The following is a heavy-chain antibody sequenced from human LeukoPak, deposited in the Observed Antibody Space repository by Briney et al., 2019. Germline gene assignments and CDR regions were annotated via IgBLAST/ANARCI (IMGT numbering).Heavy chain of an antibody. CDR2: INGDGSST. Sequence: GGSLRLSCAASGFTFSSYAMSWVRQAPGKGLVWVSRINGDGSSTNYADSVKGRFTISRDNAKNTLYLQMNRLRAEDTAVYYCARAYYDSWSGYYPTYGMDVWGQGTTVTVSS. CDR3: ARAYYDSWSGYYPTYGMDV. V-gene: IGHV3-74*01. CDR1: GFTFSSYA. D-gene: IGHD3-3*01. J-gene: IGHJ6*02.